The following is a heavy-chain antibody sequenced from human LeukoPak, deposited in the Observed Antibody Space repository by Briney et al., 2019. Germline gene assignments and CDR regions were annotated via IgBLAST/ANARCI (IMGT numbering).Heavy chain of an antibody. V-gene: IGHV1-8*01. CDR3: ARGYYYDSSGYYYYYYGMDV. D-gene: IGHD3-22*01. Sequence: EASVKVSCKASGYTFTSYDINWVRQATGQGLEWMGWMNPNIGNTGYAQKFQGRVTMTRNTSISTAYMELSSLRSEDTAVYYCARGYYYDSSGYYYYYYGMDVWGQGTTVTVSS. CDR2: MNPNIGNT. J-gene: IGHJ6*02. CDR1: GYTFTSYD.